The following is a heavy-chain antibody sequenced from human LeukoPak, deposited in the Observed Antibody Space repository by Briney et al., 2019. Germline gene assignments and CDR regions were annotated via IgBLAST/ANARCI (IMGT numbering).Heavy chain of an antibody. CDR2: SSGYNGNT. CDR1: GYTFTSYG. J-gene: IGHJ4*02. CDR3: ARDQGIRYFDWYYFDY. V-gene: IGHV1-18*01. Sequence: ASVKVSCKASGYTFTSYGISWVRQAPGQGLEWMGWSSGYNGNTNYAQKLQGRVTMTTDTSTSTAYMELRSLRSDDTAVYYCARDQGIRYFDWYYFDYWGQGTLVTVSS. D-gene: IGHD3-9*01.